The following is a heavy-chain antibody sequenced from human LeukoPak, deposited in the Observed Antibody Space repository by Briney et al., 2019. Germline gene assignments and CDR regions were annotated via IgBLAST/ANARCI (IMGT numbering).Heavy chain of an antibody. CDR3: ARGGQRPFDY. Sequence: SETLSLTCTVSLGSISSYYWSWIRQAPGKGLEWIGYVSYSGSTNYNPSLKSRVTISVDTSKNQFSLRLSSVTVADTALYYCARGGQRPFDYWGQGTLVTVSS. V-gene: IGHV4-59*01. CDR2: VSYSGST. J-gene: IGHJ4*02. D-gene: IGHD6-25*01. CDR1: LGSISSYY.